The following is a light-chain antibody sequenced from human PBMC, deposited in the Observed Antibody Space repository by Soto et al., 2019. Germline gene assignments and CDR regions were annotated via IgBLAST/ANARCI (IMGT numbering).Light chain of an antibody. CDR1: SSDVGAYNY. V-gene: IGLV2-8*01. CDR2: AVS. Sequence: QSALTQPPSASGSPGQSVTISCTGTSSDVGAYNYVSWYQHHPGKAPKLMIYAVSERPSGVPDRFSGSKSGSTASLTVSGLQAEDEANYYCSSSAANSNYVFGTGTKVTVL. J-gene: IGLJ1*01. CDR3: SSSAANSNYV.